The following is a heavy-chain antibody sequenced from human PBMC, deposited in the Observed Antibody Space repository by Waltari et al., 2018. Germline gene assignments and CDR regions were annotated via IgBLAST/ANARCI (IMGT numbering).Heavy chain of an antibody. Sequence: QVQLVQSGAEVKKPGASVKVSCKASGYTFTSYYMHWVRQAPGQGLEWMGIINPSGGSTSYAQKFQGRVTMTRDTSTSTVYMELSSLRSEDTAVYYCARDSYELRSFYGMDVWGQGTTVTVSS. D-gene: IGHD3-3*01. V-gene: IGHV1-46*01. CDR3: ARDSYELRSFYGMDV. CDR1: GYTFTSYY. J-gene: IGHJ6*02. CDR2: INPSGGST.